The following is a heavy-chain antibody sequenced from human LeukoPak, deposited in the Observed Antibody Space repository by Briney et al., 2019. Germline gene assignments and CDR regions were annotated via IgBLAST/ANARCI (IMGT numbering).Heavy chain of an antibody. J-gene: IGHJ5*02. V-gene: IGHV3-21*05. CDR2: ISSSSSYI. CDR3: ARGYCSGGSCFLPAGEWFDP. CDR1: GFTFSSYS. D-gene: IGHD2-15*01. Sequence: GGSLRLSCAASGFTFSSYSFNWVRQAPGKGLEWVSKISSSSSYIYHADSVKGRFTISRDNAKNSLYLQMYSLRAEDTAVYYCARGYCSGGSCFLPAGEWFDPWGQGTLVTVSS.